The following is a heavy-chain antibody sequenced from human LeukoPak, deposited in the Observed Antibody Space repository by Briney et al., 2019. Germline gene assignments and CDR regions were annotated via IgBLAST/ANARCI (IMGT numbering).Heavy chain of an antibody. Sequence: GGSLRLSCAASGFTFTTFAMSWVRQAPEKGLEWVSAISGSGGGTYYAHSVKGRLTISRDNPKNTLYLQMSSLRAEDPAVYYCAKDRARDCWGQGSLVTVCS. CDR2: ISGSGGGT. D-gene: IGHD3-10*01. V-gene: IGHV3-23*01. CDR3: AKDRARDC. CDR1: GFTFTTFA. J-gene: IGHJ4*02.